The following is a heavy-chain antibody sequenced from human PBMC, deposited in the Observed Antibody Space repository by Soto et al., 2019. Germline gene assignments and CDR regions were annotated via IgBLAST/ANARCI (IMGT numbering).Heavy chain of an antibody. J-gene: IGHJ5*02. V-gene: IGHV4-31*03. CDR1: GGSISSGGYY. CDR3: ARVGGINWFDP. D-gene: IGHD1-20*01. CDR2: IYYSGST. Sequence: QVQLQESGPGLVKPSQTLSLTCTVSGGSISSGGYYWSWIRQHPGKGLEWIGYIYYSGSTYYNPSLKSRVTISVDTSKNQFALNLSSVTAAETAVYYCARVGGINWFDPWGQGTLVTVSS.